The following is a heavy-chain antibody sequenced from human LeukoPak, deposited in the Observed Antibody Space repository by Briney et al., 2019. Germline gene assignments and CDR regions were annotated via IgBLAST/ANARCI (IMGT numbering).Heavy chain of an antibody. J-gene: IGHJ4*02. CDR3: AKGYDRYGDYDRLDY. CDR2: ISGSGGST. D-gene: IGHD4-17*01. Sequence: GGSLRLSCAASGFTFSSYAMSWVRQAPGKGLEWVSAISGSGGSTYYADSVKGRFTISRDNSKNTLYLQMNSLRAEDTAVYYCAKGYDRYGDYDRLDYWGQGTLVTVSS. V-gene: IGHV3-23*01. CDR1: GFTFSSYA.